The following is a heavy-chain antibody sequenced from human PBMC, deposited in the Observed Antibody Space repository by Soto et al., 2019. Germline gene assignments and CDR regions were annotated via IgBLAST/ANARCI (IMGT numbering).Heavy chain of an antibody. V-gene: IGHV4-31*03. CDR2: IYVTGAV. D-gene: IGHD2-21*01. CDR1: GAALYSGKYY. CDR3: ARLRIATNNYKWFDP. Sequence: PSGSLSLTCRVSGAALYSGKYYWSWIRQVPGKGLEWIGHIYVTGAVDYNPSLRDRITISQDTSERQFSLNLRLVTAADTAVYYCARLRIATNNYKWFDPWGQGTLVTVSS. J-gene: IGHJ5*02.